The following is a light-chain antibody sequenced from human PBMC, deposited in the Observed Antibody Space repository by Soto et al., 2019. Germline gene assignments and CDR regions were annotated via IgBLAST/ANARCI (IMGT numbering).Light chain of an antibody. V-gene: IGLV3-1*01. J-gene: IGLJ7*01. CDR1: KLGHKY. Sequence: SYELTQTPSVSVSPGQTASITCSGDKLGHKYVHWYQQKPGQSPVLVMYQANKRPSGIPERFSGSNSGNTATLTISGTQAMDEADYYCQAWDSSTAVFGGGTQLTVL. CDR3: QAWDSSTAV. CDR2: QAN.